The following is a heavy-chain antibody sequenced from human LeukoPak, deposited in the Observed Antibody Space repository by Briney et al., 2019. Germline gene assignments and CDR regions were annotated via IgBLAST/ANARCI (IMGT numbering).Heavy chain of an antibody. D-gene: IGHD6-19*01. CDR1: GGSITSSSYY. CDR3: ARRSDSSGWAHWYFDL. Sequence: SETLSLTCSVSGGSITSSSYYWGWIRQPPEKGLEWIGSIYYTGGTYYSPSLKSRVTMSVDTSNNQFSLKLSSVTAADTAVYYCARRSDSSGWAHWYFDLWGRGTLVTVSS. V-gene: IGHV4-39*07. CDR2: IYYTGGT. J-gene: IGHJ2*01.